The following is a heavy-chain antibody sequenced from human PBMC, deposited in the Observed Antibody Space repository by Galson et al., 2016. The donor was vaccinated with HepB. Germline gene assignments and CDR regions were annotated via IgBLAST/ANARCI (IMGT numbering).Heavy chain of an antibody. Sequence: SLRLSCATSGFTFSSYAMSWVRQTPGKGLEWVSGINWSGGRTTYADSVKGRFTISRDNATRSLYLQMNSLRAEDSALYHCARVASMTETWFGDSWGQGTLVTVSS. CDR2: INWSGGRT. D-gene: IGHD3-10*01. V-gene: IGHV3-20*01. CDR3: ARVASMTETWFGDS. CDR1: GFTFSSYA. J-gene: IGHJ5*02.